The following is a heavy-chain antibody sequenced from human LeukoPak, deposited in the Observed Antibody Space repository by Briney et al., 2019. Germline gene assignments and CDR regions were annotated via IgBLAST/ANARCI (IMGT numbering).Heavy chain of an antibody. CDR3: VKDPSGNYFYFDY. Sequence: VGALRLSCSAPGFTFSSFAMFWVRQAPGKGLVYVSGIRSEGGRTNYADSVEARFTISRDNSKVTLYLQMTRLRPEDTAIYYCVKDPSGNYFYFDYWGQGTLVTVSS. CDR2: IRSEGGRT. J-gene: IGHJ4*02. D-gene: IGHD1-26*01. V-gene: IGHV3-64D*09. CDR1: GFTFSSFA.